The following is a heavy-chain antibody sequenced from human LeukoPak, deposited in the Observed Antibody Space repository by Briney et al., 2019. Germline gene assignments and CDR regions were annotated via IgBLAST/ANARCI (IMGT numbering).Heavy chain of an antibody. CDR2: IYYTGST. D-gene: IGHD4-17*01. V-gene: IGHV4-59*01. Sequence: SETLSLTCTVSGGSITNYYWTWIRQPPGKGLEWVGHIYYTGSTNYNPSLKSRVTISVDTSKNQFSLKLSSVTAADTAVYYCARRRGGDYGMYYYYYMDVWGKGTTVTVSS. CDR3: ARRRGGDYGMYYYYYMDV. J-gene: IGHJ6*03. CDR1: GGSITNYY.